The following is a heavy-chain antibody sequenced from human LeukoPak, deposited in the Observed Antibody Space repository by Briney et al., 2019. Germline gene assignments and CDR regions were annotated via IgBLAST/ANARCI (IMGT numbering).Heavy chain of an antibody. J-gene: IGHJ4*02. Sequence: GGSLRLSCAASGFTFSSYEMNWVRQAPGKGLEWVPYISSSGSTIYYADSVKGRFTISRDNAKNSLYLQMNSLRAEDTAVYYCARDPRYSSSWYVNWGQGTLVTVSS. CDR2: ISSSGSTI. CDR1: GFTFSSYE. V-gene: IGHV3-48*03. CDR3: ARDPRYSSSWYVN. D-gene: IGHD6-13*01.